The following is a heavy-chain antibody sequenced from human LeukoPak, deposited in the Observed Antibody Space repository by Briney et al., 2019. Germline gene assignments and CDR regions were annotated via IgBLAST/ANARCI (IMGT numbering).Heavy chain of an antibody. J-gene: IGHJ4*02. Sequence: GGSLRLSCAASGFTLSNAWMSWVRQAPGRGLEWVGRIKSKTAGGTTDFAAPVKGRFTISRDDSKNTLHLEMNSLKTEDTAVYYCTYYYDSSGSHPTRNFDYWGQGTLVTVSS. CDR1: GFTLSNAW. V-gene: IGHV3-15*01. D-gene: IGHD3-22*01. CDR3: TYYYDSSGSHPTRNFDY. CDR2: IKSKTAGGTT.